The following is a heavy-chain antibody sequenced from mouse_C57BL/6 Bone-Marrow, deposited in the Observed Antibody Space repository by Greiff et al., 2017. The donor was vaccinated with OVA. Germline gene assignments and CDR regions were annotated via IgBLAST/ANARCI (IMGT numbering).Heavy chain of an antibody. CDR2: IYPGGGYT. CDR1: GYTFTNYW. V-gene: IGHV1-63*01. J-gene: IGHJ3*01. Sequence: VQLQQSGAELVRPGTSVKMSCKASGYTFTNYWIGWARQRPGHGLEWIGDIYPGGGYTEYNEEFTGKGTLTAEKSASTGYVQFSSVISDDSAIYYCARRVDYGSSSGWFADWGQGTLVTVSA. D-gene: IGHD1-1*01. CDR3: ARRVDYGSSSGWFAD.